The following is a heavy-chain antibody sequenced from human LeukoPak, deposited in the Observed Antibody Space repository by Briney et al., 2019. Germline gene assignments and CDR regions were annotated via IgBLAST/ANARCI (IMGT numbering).Heavy chain of an antibody. CDR2: IYTSGST. Sequence: SQTLSLTCTVSGGSISSGSYYWSWIRQPAGKGLEWIGRIYTSGSTYYNPSLKSRVTISVDTSKNQFSLKLSSVTAADTAVYYCARQAISGYDPPPFDSWGQGTLVTVSS. V-gene: IGHV4-61*02. D-gene: IGHD5-12*01. CDR1: GGSISSGSYY. J-gene: IGHJ4*02. CDR3: ARQAISGYDPPPFDS.